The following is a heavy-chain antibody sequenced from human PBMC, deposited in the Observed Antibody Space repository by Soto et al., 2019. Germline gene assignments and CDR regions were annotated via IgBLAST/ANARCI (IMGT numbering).Heavy chain of an antibody. CDR3: ARDLHSTHRVQAAWFDP. CDR2: ISAYNGNT. J-gene: IGHJ5*02. CDR1: GYTFTSYG. Sequence: ASVKVSCKASGYTFTSYGISWVRQAPGQGLEWMGWISAYNGNTNYAQKLQGRVTMTTDTSTSTAYMELRSLRSDDTAVYYCARDLHSTHRVQAAWFDPWGQGTLVTVAS. D-gene: IGHD2-2*01. V-gene: IGHV1-18*01.